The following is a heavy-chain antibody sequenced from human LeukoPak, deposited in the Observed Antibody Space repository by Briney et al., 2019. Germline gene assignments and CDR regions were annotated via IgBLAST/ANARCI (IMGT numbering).Heavy chain of an antibody. V-gene: IGHV3-33*06. J-gene: IGHJ4*02. Sequence: GRSLRLSCAASGFIFNSYGMHWVRQAPGKGLEWVAVIYSDGSKQNYADSVKGRFTISRDDSKNTVYLQMNSLRAEDTAVYYCAKDVRSGYFDYWGQGTLVTVSS. CDR3: AKDVRSGYFDY. D-gene: IGHD3-22*01. CDR2: IYSDGSKQ. CDR1: GFIFNSYG.